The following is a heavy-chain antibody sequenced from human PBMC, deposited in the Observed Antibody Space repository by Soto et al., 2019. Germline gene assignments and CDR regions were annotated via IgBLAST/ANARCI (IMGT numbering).Heavy chain of an antibody. V-gene: IGHV3-11*01. D-gene: IGHD3-22*01. CDR2: IGSSGSSI. J-gene: IGHJ4*02. CDR3: ARTDSSAYYVDY. Sequence: GGALRLSCAAFGFTFRDYYMSWIRQAPGKGLEWVSYIGSSGSSIYYADSVKGRFTSSRDNAKNSLYLQMRRLRAEDTAVHYCARTDSSAYYVDYWGQGTLVTGSS. CDR1: GFTFRDYY.